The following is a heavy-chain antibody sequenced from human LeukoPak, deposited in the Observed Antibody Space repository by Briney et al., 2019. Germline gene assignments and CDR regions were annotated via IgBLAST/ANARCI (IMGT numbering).Heavy chain of an antibody. V-gene: IGHV3-21*01. J-gene: IGHJ4*02. CDR1: GFTSSNYW. CDR3: ARGYSYGYVPFF. Sequence: PGGSLRLSCAASGFTSSNYWMSWVRQTPGKGLEWVSSISNSSSYIYYADSVKGRFTISKDNAKNSLYLQMNSLRAEDTAVYYCARGYSYGYVPFFWGQGTLVTVSS. CDR2: ISNSSSYI. D-gene: IGHD5-18*01.